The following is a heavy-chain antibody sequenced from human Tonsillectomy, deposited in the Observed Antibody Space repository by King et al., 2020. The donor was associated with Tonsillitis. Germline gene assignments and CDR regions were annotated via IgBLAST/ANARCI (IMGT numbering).Heavy chain of an antibody. CDR2: IKHDGSDI. CDR1: GFTFSSSW. CDR3: ARACAGYYDTSGYYAHDAFDI. J-gene: IGHJ3*02. Sequence: VQLVESGGGLVQPGGSLRLSCAASGFTFSSSWMSWIRQAPGKGLEWVATIKHDGSDIYYVDSVKGRFTISRDNAKNSLYLQMNSLRAEDTAVYYCARACAGYYDTSGYYAHDAFDIWGQGTMVTVSS. V-gene: IGHV3-7*01. D-gene: IGHD3-22*01.